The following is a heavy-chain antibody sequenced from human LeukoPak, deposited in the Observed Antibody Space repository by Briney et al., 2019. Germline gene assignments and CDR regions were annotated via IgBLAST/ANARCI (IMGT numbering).Heavy chain of an antibody. Sequence: GGSLRLSCAASGFTFSSYAMSWVRQAPGKGLEWVSAISGSGGSTYYADSVKGRFTISRDNSKNTLYLQMNSLRAEDTAVYYCAKDELHSSSWYEPSNFDYWGQGTLVTVSS. V-gene: IGHV3-23*01. CDR2: ISGSGGST. CDR3: AKDELHSSSWYEPSNFDY. D-gene: IGHD6-13*01. CDR1: GFTFSSYA. J-gene: IGHJ4*02.